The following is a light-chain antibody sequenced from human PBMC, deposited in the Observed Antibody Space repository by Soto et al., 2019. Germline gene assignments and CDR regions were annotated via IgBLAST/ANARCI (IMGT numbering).Light chain of an antibody. J-gene: IGKJ5*01. V-gene: IGKV1-5*03. CDR1: QSISSW. Sequence: DIQMTHSPSTLSASVVYRVTITCLASQSISSWLAWYQQKPGKAPKLLIYKASSLESGVPSRFIGSGSGTEFTLTITSLQPDDFATYYCQQHNSYSITFGQGTRLENK. CDR2: KAS. CDR3: QQHNSYSIT.